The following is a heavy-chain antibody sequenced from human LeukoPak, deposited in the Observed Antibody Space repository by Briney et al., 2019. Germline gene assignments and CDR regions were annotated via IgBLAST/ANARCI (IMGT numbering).Heavy chain of an antibody. V-gene: IGHV3-23*01. Sequence: GGSLRLSCAASGFTFSSYAMSWVRQAPGKGLEWVSAISGSGGSTYYADSVKGRFTISRDNSKNTLYLQMNSLRAEDTAVYYCAKESIAAAGTSLNYFDHWGQGTLVTVSS. CDR1: GFTFSSYA. D-gene: IGHD6-13*01. CDR2: ISGSGGST. J-gene: IGHJ4*02. CDR3: AKESIAAAGTSLNYFDH.